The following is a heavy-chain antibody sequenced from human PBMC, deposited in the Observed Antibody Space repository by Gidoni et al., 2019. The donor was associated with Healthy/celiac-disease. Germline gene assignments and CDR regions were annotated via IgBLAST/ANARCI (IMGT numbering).Heavy chain of an antibody. V-gene: IGHV4-39*01. J-gene: IGHJ4*02. D-gene: IGHD2-21*02. CDR1: GGSISSSSYY. CDR2: IYYSGST. Sequence: QLQLQESGPGLVKPSETLSLTCTVSGGSISSSSYYWGWIRQPPGKGLEWIGSIYYSGSTYYNPSLKSRVTISVDTSKNQFSLKLSSVTAADTAVYYCARLQVVTAILANFDYWGQGTLVTVSS. CDR3: ARLQVVTAILANFDY.